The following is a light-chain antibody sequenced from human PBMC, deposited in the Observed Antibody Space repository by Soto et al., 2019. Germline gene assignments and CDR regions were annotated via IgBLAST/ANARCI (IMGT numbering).Light chain of an antibody. J-gene: IGKJ1*01. CDR1: QTINNN. CDR3: KQYNNWPQT. V-gene: IGKV3-15*01. CDR2: GAS. Sequence: VRTQAPATLSVSPGERATVSCRASQTINNNVAWYQLKDGQVPRLLIYGASTRAADVPARFSGGGSGTEFTLTISSLQSEDFAEYHCKQYNNWPQTFGQGTQGGYQ.